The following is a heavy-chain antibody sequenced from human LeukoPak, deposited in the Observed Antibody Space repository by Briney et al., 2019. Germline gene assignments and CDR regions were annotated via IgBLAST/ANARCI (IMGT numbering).Heavy chain of an antibody. J-gene: IGHJ4*02. V-gene: IGHV4-30-2*04. CDR2: IYHSGST. Sequence: WVRQPPGKGLEWIGYIYHSGSTYYNPSLKTRVTLSVDTSKNQFSLKLSSVTAADTAVYYCARQSLGLLYYLDYWGQGTLVTVSS. CDR3: ARQSLGLLYYLDY. D-gene: IGHD3-16*01.